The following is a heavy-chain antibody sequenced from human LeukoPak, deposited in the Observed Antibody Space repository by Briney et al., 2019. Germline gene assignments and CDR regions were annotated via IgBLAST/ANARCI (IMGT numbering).Heavy chain of an antibody. J-gene: IGHJ3*01. Sequence: SQTLSLTCVISGDSVSSNSAAWNWIRQSPSRGLEWLGRTYYRSKWYDDFAVSVKSRMTINPDTSKNQFSLQLNSVTPEDTALYYCARGKNWVFDVWGQGTVVTVSS. CDR2: TYYRSKWYD. CDR3: ARGKNWVFDV. V-gene: IGHV6-1*01. D-gene: IGHD3-16*01. CDR1: GDSVSSNSAA.